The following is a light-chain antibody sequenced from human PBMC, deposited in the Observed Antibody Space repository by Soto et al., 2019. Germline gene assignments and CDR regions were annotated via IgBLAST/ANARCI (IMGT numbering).Light chain of an antibody. Sequence: QSALTQPASVSGSPGHSITISCTGSSSDVGGYNYVSWYQQHPGKAPKLMVYEVINRPSGVSNRFSGSKSGNTASLTIHGLQVEDEADYYCSSYASSNTLLFGGGTKVTVL. CDR3: SSYASSNTLL. V-gene: IGLV2-14*01. CDR1: SSDVGGYNY. J-gene: IGLJ2*01. CDR2: EVI.